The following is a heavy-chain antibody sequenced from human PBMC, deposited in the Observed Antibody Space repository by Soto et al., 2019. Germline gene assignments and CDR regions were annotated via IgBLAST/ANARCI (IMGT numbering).Heavy chain of an antibody. J-gene: IGHJ6*02. V-gene: IGHV4-59*11. Sequence: SETLSLTCTVSGGSISSHYWSWIRQPPGKGLEWIGYIYYSGSTNYNPSLKSRVTISVDTSKNQFSLKLSSVTAADTAVYYCARSALIYDSSGYYSYYYYGMDVWGQGTTVTVSS. CDR3: ARSALIYDSSGYYSYYYYGMDV. D-gene: IGHD3-22*01. CDR2: IYYSGST. CDR1: GGSISSHY.